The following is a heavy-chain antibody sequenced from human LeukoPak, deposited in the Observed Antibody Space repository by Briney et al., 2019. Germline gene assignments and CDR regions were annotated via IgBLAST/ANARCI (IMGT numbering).Heavy chain of an antibody. J-gene: IGHJ4*02. D-gene: IGHD3-10*01. CDR3: ARARQGDGDY. Sequence: PGGSLRLSCAASGFTFSRYWMSWVRQAPGKGLEWVANIKQDGSEKYYVDSVKGRFTISRDNAKNSLYLQMNSLRAEDTAVYYCARARQGDGDYWGQGTLVTVSS. V-gene: IGHV3-7*05. CDR2: IKQDGSEK. CDR1: GFTFSRYW.